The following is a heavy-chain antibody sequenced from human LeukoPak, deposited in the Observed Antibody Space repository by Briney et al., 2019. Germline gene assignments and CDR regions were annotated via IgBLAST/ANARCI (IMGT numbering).Heavy chain of an antibody. V-gene: IGHV1-2*02. Sequence: GASVKVSCKASGYTFTGYYMHWVRQAAGQGLEWMGWINPNSGGTNYAQKFQGRVTMTRDTSISTAYMELSRMRSADTAVYYCARGHIVVVTAIPQWEAGGWFDPWGQGTLVTVSS. J-gene: IGHJ5*02. CDR3: ARGHIVVVTAIPQWEAGGWFDP. CDR1: GYTFTGYY. D-gene: IGHD2-21*02. CDR2: INPNSGGT.